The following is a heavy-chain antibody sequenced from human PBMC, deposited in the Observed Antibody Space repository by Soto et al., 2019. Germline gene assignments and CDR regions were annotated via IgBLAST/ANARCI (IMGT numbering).Heavy chain of an antibody. V-gene: IGHV1-69*13. Sequence: SVKVSCKASGGTFSSYAISWVRQAPGQGLEWMGGIIPIFGTANYAQKFQGRVTITADESTSTAYMELSSLRSEDTAVYYWARDPGGSYPGWGDWFDPWGQGTLVTVSS. CDR1: GGTFSSYA. CDR3: ARDPGGSYPGWGDWFDP. J-gene: IGHJ5*02. CDR2: IIPIFGTA. D-gene: IGHD1-26*01.